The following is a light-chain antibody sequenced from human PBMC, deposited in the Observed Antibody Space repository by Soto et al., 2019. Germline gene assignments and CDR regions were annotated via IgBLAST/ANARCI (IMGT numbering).Light chain of an antibody. CDR3: QQYGSSPPMYT. V-gene: IGKV3-20*01. CDR2: GAS. CDR1: QSVSSSY. Sequence: IVLTQSPGTLSLSPGERATLSCRASQSVSSSYLAWYQQKPGQAPRLLIYGASSRATDIPDRFSGSGSGTDFTLTISRLEPEDFAVYYCQQYGSSPPMYTFGQGTKLEIK. J-gene: IGKJ2*01.